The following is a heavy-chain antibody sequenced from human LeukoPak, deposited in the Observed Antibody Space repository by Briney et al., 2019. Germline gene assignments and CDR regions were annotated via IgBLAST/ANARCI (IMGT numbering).Heavy chain of an antibody. Sequence: ASVKVSCKASGYTFTGYYMHWVRQAPGQGLEWMGKINLSGGSTTYAQKFQGRVTMTRDTSTSTVYMELSSLRSEDTAVYYCARDYVDDIPMIKDYWGQGTLVTVSS. CDR3: ARDYVDDIPMIKDY. J-gene: IGHJ4*02. CDR2: INLSGGST. CDR1: GYTFTGYY. D-gene: IGHD2-8*01. V-gene: IGHV1-46*01.